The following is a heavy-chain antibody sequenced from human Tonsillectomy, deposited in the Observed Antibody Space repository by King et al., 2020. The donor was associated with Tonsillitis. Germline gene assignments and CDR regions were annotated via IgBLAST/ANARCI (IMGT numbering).Heavy chain of an antibody. D-gene: IGHD6-13*01. J-gene: IGHJ6*02. CDR2: ISYDGSNK. CDR1: GFTFSSYA. CDR3: ARAVYSSSWYARSYYYYGMDV. Sequence: QLVQSGGGVVQPGRSLRLSCAASGFTFSSYAMHWVRQAPGKGLEWVAVISYDGSNKYYADSVKGRFTISRDNSKNTLYLQMNSLRAEDTAVYYCARAVYSSSWYARSYYYYGMDVWGQGTTVTVSS. V-gene: IGHV3-30-3*01.